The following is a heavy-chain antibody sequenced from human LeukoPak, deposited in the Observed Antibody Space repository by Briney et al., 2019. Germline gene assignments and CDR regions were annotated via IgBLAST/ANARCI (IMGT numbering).Heavy chain of an antibody. V-gene: IGHV3-48*03. CDR3: AKDRYYYGSGTYPTPDY. D-gene: IGHD3-10*01. CDR1: GFTFSDYE. Sequence: GGSLRLSCAASGFTFSDYEMNWVRQATGRGREWVSHISTSGSIIHYADSVEGRFTISRDNAKTSLYLQMNSLRAEDTAVYYCAKDRYYYGSGTYPTPDYWGQGNLVTASS. CDR2: ISTSGSII. J-gene: IGHJ4*02.